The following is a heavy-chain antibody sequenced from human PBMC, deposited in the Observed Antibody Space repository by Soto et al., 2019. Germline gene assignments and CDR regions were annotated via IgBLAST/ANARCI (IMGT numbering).Heavy chain of an antibody. CDR3: AKYLYKSYQLLSYYYYYGMDV. CDR2: ISGSGGST. V-gene: IGHV3-23*01. J-gene: IGHJ6*02. Sequence: EVQLLESGGGLVQPGGSLRLSCAASGFTFSSYAMSWVRQAPGKGLEWVSAISGSGGSTYYADSVKGRFTISRDNSKNTLYLQMNSLSAEDTAVYYCAKYLYKSYQLLSYYYYYGMDVWGQGTTVTVSS. CDR1: GFTFSSYA. D-gene: IGHD2-2*01.